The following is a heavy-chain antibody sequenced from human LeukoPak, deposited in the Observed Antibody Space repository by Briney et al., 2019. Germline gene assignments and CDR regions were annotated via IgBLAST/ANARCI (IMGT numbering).Heavy chain of an antibody. CDR1: GGSITKNGYY. CDR2: MHYSGST. V-gene: IGHV4-39*07. J-gene: IGHJ4*02. CDR3: CGSGWFAGPFGY. Sequence: NPSEPLSLTCSVSGGSITKNGYYWGWIRQSPETGLEWIGSMHYSGSTNYNPSLNSRVTISVDTSKNQFSLKLTSVTAADTAVYYCCGSGWFAGPFGYWGQGALVTVSS. D-gene: IGHD6-19*01.